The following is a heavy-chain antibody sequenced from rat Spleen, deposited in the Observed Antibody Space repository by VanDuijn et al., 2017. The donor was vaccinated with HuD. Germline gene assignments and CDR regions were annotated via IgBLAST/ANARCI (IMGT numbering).Heavy chain of an antibody. CDR2: INSGGDVT. CDR1: GFTFSDYY. V-gene: IGHV5-25*01. Sequence: EVQLVESGGGLVQPGRSLKLSCAASGFTFSDYYMAWVRQAPRKGLEWVASINSGGDVTYYPNSVKGRFTISRDNANNTLYLQMDSLRSEDTASYYCARRETSFDYWGQGVMVIVSS. J-gene: IGHJ2*01. CDR3: ARRETSFDY.